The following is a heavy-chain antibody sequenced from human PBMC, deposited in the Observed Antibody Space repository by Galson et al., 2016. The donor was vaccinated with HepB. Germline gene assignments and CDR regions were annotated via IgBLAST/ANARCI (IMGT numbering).Heavy chain of an antibody. J-gene: IGHJ5*02. D-gene: IGHD1-26*01. CDR1: GDSISNYY. Sequence: EPLSLTCKVSGDSISNYYWSWIRHHPGKGLEWIGYISYSGSTYYNPSLRSRVTISIDTSKNQFSLNLTSMTAADTAVYYCARAYSGSYCFDPWGQGSLVTVSS. V-gene: IGHV4-59*06. CDR2: ISYSGST. CDR3: ARAYSGSYCFDP.